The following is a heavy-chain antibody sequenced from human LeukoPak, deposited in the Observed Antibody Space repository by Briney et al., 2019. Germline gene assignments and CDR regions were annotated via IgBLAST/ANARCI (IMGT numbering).Heavy chain of an antibody. D-gene: IGHD3-22*01. Sequence: SETLSLTCAVSGGSISSGGYSWSWIRQPPGEGLEWIGYIYHSGSTYYNPSLKSRVTISVDRSKNQFSLKLSSVTAADTAVYYCARDNYYDSSGYFDYWGQGTLVTVSS. CDR2: IYHSGST. V-gene: IGHV4-30-2*01. CDR1: GGSISSGGYS. J-gene: IGHJ4*02. CDR3: ARDNYYDSSGYFDY.